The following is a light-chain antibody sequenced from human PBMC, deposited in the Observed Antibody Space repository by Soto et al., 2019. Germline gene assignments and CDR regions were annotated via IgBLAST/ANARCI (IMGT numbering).Light chain of an antibody. CDR1: QNIGTS. CDR2: DAS. J-gene: IGKJ1*01. CDR3: QQYNSYSRT. Sequence: DIQMTQSPSTLSASVGDRVTITCRASQNIGTSLAWYQQTPGKAPKLLISDASTLASGVPSRFGGSGSGTAFTLTINSLQPDDFATYFCQQYNSYSRTFGQGTKVDIK. V-gene: IGKV1-5*01.